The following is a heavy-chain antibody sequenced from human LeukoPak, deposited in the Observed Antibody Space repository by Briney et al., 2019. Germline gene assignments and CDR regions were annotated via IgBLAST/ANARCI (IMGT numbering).Heavy chain of an antibody. CDR1: GGSISSTNW. V-gene: IGHV4-4*02. J-gene: IGHJ2*01. CDR2: IYPSGST. CDR3: ARGGPAALGPVDL. Sequence: PSETLSLTCAVSGGSISSTNWWNWVRQPPGKGLEWIGEIYPSGSTYYNPSLKSRVTISIDTSKNQFSLKLSAVTAADTAVYYCARGGPAALGPVDLWGRGTLVSVSS. D-gene: IGHD6-25*01.